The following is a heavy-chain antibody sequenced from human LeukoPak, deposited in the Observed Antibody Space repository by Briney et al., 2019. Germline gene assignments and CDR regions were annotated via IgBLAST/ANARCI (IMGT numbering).Heavy chain of an antibody. D-gene: IGHD5-24*01. CDR2: IYYSGST. CDR3: ARGHRDGYVSLYYYGMDV. CDR1: GGSISSYY. Sequence: PSETLSLTCTVHGGSISSYYWSWIRQPPGKGLEWIGYIYYSGSTNYNPSLKSRVTISVDTSKNQFSLKLSSVTAADTAVYYCARGHRDGYVSLYYYGMDVWGQGTTVTVSS. V-gene: IGHV4-59*01. J-gene: IGHJ6*02.